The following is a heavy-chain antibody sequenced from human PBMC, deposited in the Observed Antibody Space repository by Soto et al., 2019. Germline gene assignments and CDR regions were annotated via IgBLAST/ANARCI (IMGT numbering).Heavy chain of an antibody. Sequence: EVQLLESGGGLVQPGGSLRLSCAASGFTFSSYAMSWVRQAPGKGLEWVSTISGSGGSTYYADSVKGRFTISRDNSKNTLYLQMTSRRAEDTAVYYCAKGPLLIAVAGSDYWGQGTLVTVSS. CDR2: ISGSGGST. J-gene: IGHJ4*02. CDR1: GFTFSSYA. V-gene: IGHV3-23*01. D-gene: IGHD6-19*01. CDR3: AKGPLLIAVAGSDY.